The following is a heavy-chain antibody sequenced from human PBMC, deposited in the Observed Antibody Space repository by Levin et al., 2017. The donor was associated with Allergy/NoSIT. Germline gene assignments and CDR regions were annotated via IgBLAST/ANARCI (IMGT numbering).Heavy chain of an antibody. J-gene: IGHJ4*02. Sequence: GESLKISCKASGYTFTGYYMHWVRQAPGQGLEWMGWINPNSGGTNYAQKFQGRVTMTRDTSISTAYMELSRLRSDDTAVYYCARAQDYGDYGEFDYWGQGTLVTVSS. CDR1: GYTFTGYY. D-gene: IGHD4-17*01. V-gene: IGHV1-2*02. CDR2: INPNSGGT. CDR3: ARAQDYGDYGEFDY.